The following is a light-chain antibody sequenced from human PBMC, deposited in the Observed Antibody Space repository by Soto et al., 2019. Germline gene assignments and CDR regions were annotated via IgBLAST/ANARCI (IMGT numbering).Light chain of an antibody. CDR3: SSYTSSSTHV. Sequence: QSALTQPASVSGSPGQSIAISCTGTSSDVGGYDYVSWYQQLPGKAPKLMIYDVNNRPSGVSNRFSGSKSGNTASLTISGLQAEDEADNYCSSYTSSSTHVFGAGTKVT. CDR1: SSDVGGYDY. V-gene: IGLV2-14*03. CDR2: DVN. J-gene: IGLJ1*01.